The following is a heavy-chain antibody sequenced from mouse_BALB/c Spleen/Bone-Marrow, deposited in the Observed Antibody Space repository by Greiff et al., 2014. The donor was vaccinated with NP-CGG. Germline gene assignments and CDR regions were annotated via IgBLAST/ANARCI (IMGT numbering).Heavy chain of an antibody. CDR3: TRRRGNYYYFDY. CDR2: IYPCSGST. V-gene: IGHV1S22*01. D-gene: IGHD2-1*01. Sequence: NIYPCSGSTNYDEKFKSKATLTVDTSSSTAYMQXXXLTSEDSAVYYCTRRRGNYYYFDYWGQGTTLTVSS. J-gene: IGHJ2*01.